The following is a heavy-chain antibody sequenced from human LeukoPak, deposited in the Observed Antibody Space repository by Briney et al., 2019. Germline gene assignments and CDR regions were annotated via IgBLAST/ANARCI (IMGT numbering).Heavy chain of an antibody. J-gene: IGHJ5*02. CDR3: AKDLYGYVSNWFDP. D-gene: IGHD5-12*01. CDR2: ISGSGGST. Sequence: QSGGSLRLSCAASGFTFSSYAMSWVRQAPGEGLEWVSVISGSGGSTYYADSVKGRFTISRDNSKNTLYLQMNSLRAEDTAVYYCAKDLYGYVSNWFDPWGQGTLVTVSS. V-gene: IGHV3-23*01. CDR1: GFTFSSYA.